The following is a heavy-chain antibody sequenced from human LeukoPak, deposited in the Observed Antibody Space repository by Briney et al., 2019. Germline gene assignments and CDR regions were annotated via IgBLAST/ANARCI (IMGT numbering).Heavy chain of an antibody. CDR3: ARRYSGSYYYFDY. Sequence: SVKVSCKASGGTFSSYAISWVRQAPGQGLEWMGRIIPILGIANYAQKFQGRVTITADKSTSTAYMELSSLRSEDTAVYYCARRYSGSYYYFDYWGQGTLVTVSS. V-gene: IGHV1-69*04. CDR1: GGTFSSYA. CDR2: IIPILGIA. D-gene: IGHD1-26*01. J-gene: IGHJ4*02.